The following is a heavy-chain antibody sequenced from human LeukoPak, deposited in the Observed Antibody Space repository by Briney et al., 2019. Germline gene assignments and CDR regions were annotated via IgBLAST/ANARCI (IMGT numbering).Heavy chain of an antibody. J-gene: IGHJ4*02. D-gene: IGHD3-16*01. CDR3: ARVGDDYPYYFDY. V-gene: IGHV4-39*07. Sequence: AWVRQAPGKGLEWIGSIFYNGRAHYDPSLQSRVTISLDTSKNQFSLKLSSVTAADTAVYYCARVGDDYPYYFDYWGQGTLVTVSS. CDR2: IFYNGRA.